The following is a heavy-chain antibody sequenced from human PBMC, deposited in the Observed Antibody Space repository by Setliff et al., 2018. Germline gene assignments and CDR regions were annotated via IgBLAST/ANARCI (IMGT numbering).Heavy chain of an antibody. D-gene: IGHD3-10*01. J-gene: IGHJ5*02. V-gene: IGHV4-39*07. CDR2: MYQNGIT. Sequence: SSETLSLTCTVSGASISTTYYYWVWNRQSPEKGLEWIGTMYQNGITYDNPSDKSRVTISVDKSKNQYSLSLRSVTAADTAVYYCATDGPVINGDYISWGQGTLVTSPQ. CDR3: ATDGPVINGDYIS. CDR1: GASISTTYYY.